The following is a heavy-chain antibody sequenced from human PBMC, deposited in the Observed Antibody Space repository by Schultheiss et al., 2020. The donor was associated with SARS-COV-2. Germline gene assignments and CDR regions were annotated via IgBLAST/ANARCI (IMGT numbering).Heavy chain of an antibody. J-gene: IGHJ4*02. CDR3: ARGSMGNFDS. Sequence: GGSLRLSCAASGFTFDDYAMHWVRQAPGKGLEWVSSISIGSVYIYHSDSVKGRFTMSRDDAKNSVFLQMKSLRDDDTAVYYCARGSMGNFDSWGQGILVTVSS. D-gene: IGHD6-6*01. V-gene: IGHV3-21*01. CDR2: ISIGSVYI. CDR1: GFTFDDYA.